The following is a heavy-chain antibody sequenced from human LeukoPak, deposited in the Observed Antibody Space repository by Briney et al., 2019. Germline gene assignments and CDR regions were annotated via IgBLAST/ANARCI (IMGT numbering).Heavy chain of an antibody. Sequence: GESLKISFKGSGYSFTSYWIGWVRQMPGKGLEWMGIIYPGDSDTRYSPSFQGQVTISADKSISTAYLQWSSLKASDTAMYYCARPGANYYDSSGYDAFDIWGQGTMVTVSS. D-gene: IGHD3-22*01. CDR1: GYSFTSYW. V-gene: IGHV5-51*01. CDR2: IYPGDSDT. J-gene: IGHJ3*02. CDR3: ARPGANYYDSSGYDAFDI.